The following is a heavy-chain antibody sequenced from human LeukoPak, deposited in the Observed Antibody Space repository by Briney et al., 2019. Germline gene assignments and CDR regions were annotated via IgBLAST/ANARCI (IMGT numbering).Heavy chain of an antibody. D-gene: IGHD3-22*01. V-gene: IGHV3-74*01. CDR1: GVTFSSNW. CDR2: IKSDGSST. Sequence: GRSLRLSCAASGVTFSSNWIHWVRPPQEKGLVWVSRIKSDGSSTRYADSVKGRFTISRENAKKTLYLQMNSLRAEDTAVYYCARVAAGDSSGYLLDYWGQGTLVTVSS. CDR3: ARVAAGDSSGYLLDY. J-gene: IGHJ4*02.